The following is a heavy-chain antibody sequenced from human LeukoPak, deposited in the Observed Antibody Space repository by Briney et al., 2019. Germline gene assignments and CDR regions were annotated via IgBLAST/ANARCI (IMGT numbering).Heavy chain of an antibody. CDR1: GFTFSSYS. Sequence: PGGSLRLSCAASGFTFSSYSMNWVRQAPGKWLEWVSAISGGGGTTYYADSVKGRFTISRDNSKNTLFLQMNSLRAEDTAVYYCAKDREGLSSGYDLEYFDYWGQGTLVTVSS. CDR2: ISGGGGTT. CDR3: AKDREGLSSGYDLEYFDY. D-gene: IGHD5-12*01. J-gene: IGHJ4*02. V-gene: IGHV3-23*01.